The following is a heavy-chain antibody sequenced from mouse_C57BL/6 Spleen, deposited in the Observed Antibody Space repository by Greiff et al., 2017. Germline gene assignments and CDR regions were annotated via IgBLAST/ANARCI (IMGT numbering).Heavy chain of an antibody. D-gene: IGHD2-3*01. CDR1: GYTFTDYN. J-gene: IGHJ4*01. V-gene: IGHV1-22*01. Sequence: EVQLVESGPELVKPGASVKMSCKASGYTFTDYNMHWVKQSHGKSLEWIGYINPNNGGTSYNQKFKGKATLTVNKSSSTAYMELRSLTSEDSAVYYCAREPDGYYVDAMDYWGQGTSVTVSS. CDR2: INPNNGGT. CDR3: AREPDGYYVDAMDY.